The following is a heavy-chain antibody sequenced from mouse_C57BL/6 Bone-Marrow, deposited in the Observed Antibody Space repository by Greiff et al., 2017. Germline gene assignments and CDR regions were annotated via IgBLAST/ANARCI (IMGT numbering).Heavy chain of an antibody. CDR2: IDPSDSYT. CDR3: ARKMGYWYFDV. V-gene: IGHV1-59*01. Sequence: QVQLQQPGAELVRPGTSVQLSCKASGYTFTSYWMHWVKQRPGQGLEWIGVIDPSDSYTNYNQKFKGKATLTVVTSSSTAYMQLSSLTSEDSAVYYCARKMGYWYFDVWRTATTVTVSS. CDR1: GYTFTSYW. J-gene: IGHJ1*03. D-gene: IGHD2-3*01.